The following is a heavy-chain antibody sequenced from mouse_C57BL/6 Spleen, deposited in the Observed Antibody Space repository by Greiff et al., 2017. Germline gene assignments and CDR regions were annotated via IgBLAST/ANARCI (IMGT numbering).Heavy chain of an antibody. CDR2: IDPENGDT. Sequence: EVMLVESGAELVRPGASVKLSCTASGFNIKDDYMHWVKQRPEQGLEWIGWIDPENGDTEYASKFQGKATITADTSSNTAYLQLSSLTSEDTAVYYCTTCPPYYYGSSYGVDYWGQGTSVTVSS. D-gene: IGHD1-1*01. CDR3: TTCPPYYYGSSYGVDY. J-gene: IGHJ4*01. CDR1: GFNIKDDY. V-gene: IGHV14-4*01.